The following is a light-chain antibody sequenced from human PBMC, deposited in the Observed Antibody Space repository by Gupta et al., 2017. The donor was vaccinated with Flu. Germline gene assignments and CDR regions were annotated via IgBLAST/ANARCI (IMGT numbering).Light chain of an antibody. CDR2: WAS. J-gene: IGKJ1*01. CDR3: QQNYSTPWT. Sequence: DIVMTQSPDSLAVSLGASATITCKSSQSVLYSSNNKNYLAWYQQKPGQPPKLLIYWASTRESGVPDRFSGSGSGTDFTLTISSLQAEDVAVYYCQQNYSTPWTFGQGTKVEIK. CDR1: QSVLYSSNNKNY. V-gene: IGKV4-1*01.